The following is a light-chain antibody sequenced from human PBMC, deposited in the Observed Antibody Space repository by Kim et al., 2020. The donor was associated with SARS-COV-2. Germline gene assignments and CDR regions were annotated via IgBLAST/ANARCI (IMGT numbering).Light chain of an antibody. CDR2: QDS. V-gene: IGLV3-1*01. Sequence: VSPGQTASITCSGDKLGEKYACWYQQKPGQSPVLVIYQDSKRPTGIPGRVSGSNSGNTATLTISGTQAMDEADDYWQAWDSSTVVFGGGTKLTVL. CDR3: QAWDSSTVV. CDR1: KLGEKY. J-gene: IGLJ2*01.